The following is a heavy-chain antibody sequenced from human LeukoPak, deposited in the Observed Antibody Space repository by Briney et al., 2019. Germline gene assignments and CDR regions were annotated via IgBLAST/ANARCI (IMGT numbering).Heavy chain of an antibody. J-gene: IGHJ3*02. D-gene: IGHD3-22*01. V-gene: IGHV4-59*08. CDR1: GGSISSYY. CDR3: ARHGYSGYYYDSSGPIHAFDI. Sequence: SETLSLTCTVSGGSISSYYWSWIRQPPGKGLEWIGYTYYSGSTNYNPSLKSRVTISVDTSKNQFSLKLSSVTAADTAVYYCARHGYSGYYYDSSGPIHAFDIWGQGTMVTVSS. CDR2: TYYSGST.